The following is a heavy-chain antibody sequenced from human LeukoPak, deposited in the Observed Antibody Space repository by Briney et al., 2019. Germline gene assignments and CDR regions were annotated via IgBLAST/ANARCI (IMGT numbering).Heavy chain of an antibody. CDR1: GFTFSSYS. J-gene: IGHJ4*02. Sequence: GGSLRLSCAASGFTFSSYSMNWVRQAPGKGLEWVSYISSSSSTIYYADSVKGRFTISRDNAKNSVYLQMNSLRVEDTAVYYCARDAGWRLLDYWGRGTQVTVSS. CDR2: ISSSSSTI. V-gene: IGHV3-48*01. D-gene: IGHD6-25*01. CDR3: ARDAGWRLLDY.